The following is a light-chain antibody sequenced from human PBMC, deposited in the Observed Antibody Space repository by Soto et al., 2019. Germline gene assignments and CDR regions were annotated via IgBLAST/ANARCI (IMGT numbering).Light chain of an antibody. CDR3: QQDGSQTSK. CDR2: DTS. J-gene: IGKJ1*01. CDR1: QSVRDRY. Sequence: IVFTHSLGTLSSSPGERATLSFRSSQSVRDRYLAWYQQKPGQAPSLLIYDTSTRATGVPDRFSGSGSGTDFTLTISGLEPEDFAVYYCQQDGSQTSKFGQGTKVDIK. V-gene: IGKV3-20*01.